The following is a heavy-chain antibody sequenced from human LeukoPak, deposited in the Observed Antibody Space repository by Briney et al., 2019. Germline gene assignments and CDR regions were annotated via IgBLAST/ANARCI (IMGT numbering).Heavy chain of an antibody. D-gene: IGHD4-17*01. J-gene: IGHJ4*02. CDR3: ASFRPTKYDDYGDYGGW. Sequence: GASVKVSCKASGGTFSSYAISWVRQAPGQGLEWMGRINPNSGGTNYAQKFQGRVTMTRDTSISTAYMELSRLRSDDTAVYYCASFRPTKYDDYGDYGGWWGQGTLVTVSS. V-gene: IGHV1-2*02. CDR2: INPNSGGT. CDR1: GGTFSSYA.